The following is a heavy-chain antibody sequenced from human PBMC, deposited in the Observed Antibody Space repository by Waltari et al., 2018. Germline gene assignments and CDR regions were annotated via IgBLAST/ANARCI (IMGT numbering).Heavy chain of an antibody. V-gene: IGHV4-39*07. CDR2: IYYSGST. Sequence: QLQLQESGPGLVKPSETLSLTCTVSGGSISSSSYYWGWIRQPPGKGLEWIGSIYYSGSTYYNPYLKSRVTISVDTSKNQFALKLSSVTAADTAVYYCARDLEWELYAFDIWGQGTMVTVSS. D-gene: IGHD1-26*01. CDR1: GGSISSSSYY. J-gene: IGHJ3*02. CDR3: ARDLEWELYAFDI.